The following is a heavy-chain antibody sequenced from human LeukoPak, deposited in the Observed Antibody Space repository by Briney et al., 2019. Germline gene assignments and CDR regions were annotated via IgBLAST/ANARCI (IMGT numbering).Heavy chain of an antibody. D-gene: IGHD4-11*01. CDR3: VNLQPGGAFDI. J-gene: IGHJ3*02. CDR2: IYASGST. Sequence: SETLSLTCTVSGGSISSYYWSWIRQPAGKGLEWIGRIYASGSTNYNPSLKSRVTMSVDTSKSQFSLKLISVTAADTAVYYCVNLQPGGAFDIWGQGTMVTVSS. CDR1: GGSISSYY. V-gene: IGHV4-4*07.